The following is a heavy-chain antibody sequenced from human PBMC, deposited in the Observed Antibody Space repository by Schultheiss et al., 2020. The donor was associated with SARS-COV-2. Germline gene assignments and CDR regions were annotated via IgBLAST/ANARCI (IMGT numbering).Heavy chain of an antibody. D-gene: IGHD2-2*01. J-gene: IGHJ6*03. CDR2: ISSNSVYI. V-gene: IGHV3-21*01. Sequence: GGSLRLSCAASGFTFSSYSMNWVRQAPGKGLEWVSSISSNSVYIYYADSVRGRFSVTRDNAKNSLFLQINSLRAEDTAMYYCARLYCTRASCPYYHMDVCGKGTTVTVSS. CDR1: GFTFSSYS. CDR3: ARLYCTRASCPYYHMDV.